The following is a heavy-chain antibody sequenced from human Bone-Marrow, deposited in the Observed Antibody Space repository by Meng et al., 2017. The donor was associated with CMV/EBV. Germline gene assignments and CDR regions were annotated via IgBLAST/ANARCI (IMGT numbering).Heavy chain of an antibody. CDR3: ATGVVEEVPGAIGGADSFDI. CDR2: INPSGGST. CDR1: GYTFTSYF. J-gene: IGHJ3*02. D-gene: IGHD2-2*01. Sequence: ASVKVSCKASGYTFTSYFMHWVRQAPGQGLEWMGLINPSGGSTSYAQKFQDRVTMIRDTSTSTVDMELSSLTSEDTAIYYCATGVVEEVPGAIGGADSFDIWGQGTMVTVSS. V-gene: IGHV1-46*01.